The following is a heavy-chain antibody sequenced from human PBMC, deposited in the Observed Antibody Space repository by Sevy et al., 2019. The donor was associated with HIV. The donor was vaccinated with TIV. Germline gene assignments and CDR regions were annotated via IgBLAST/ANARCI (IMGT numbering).Heavy chain of an antibody. CDR2: ISAYNGNT. CDR1: GYTFTSYG. Sequence: ASVKVSCKASGYTFTSYGISWVRQAPGQGLEWMGWISAYNGNTNYAQKLQGRVTMTTDTSTSTAYMELRSLRSDDTAVYYCARDSLYDSSGYYYNFDYWGQETLVTVSS. CDR3: ARDSLYDSSGYYYNFDY. J-gene: IGHJ4*02. D-gene: IGHD3-22*01. V-gene: IGHV1-18*04.